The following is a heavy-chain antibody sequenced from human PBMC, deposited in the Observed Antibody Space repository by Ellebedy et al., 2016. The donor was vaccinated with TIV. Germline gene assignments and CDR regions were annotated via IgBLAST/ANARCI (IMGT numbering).Heavy chain of an antibody. J-gene: IGHJ4*02. Sequence: GGSLRLSXAASGFTFSSYWMGWVRQAPGKGLEWVANMNQDGSEKNYVDSVKGRFTISRDNGKNSLYLQMNSLRAEDTAVYYCARGFRGWGQGTLVTVSS. CDR1: GFTFSSYW. V-gene: IGHV3-7*01. D-gene: IGHD2-21*01. CDR3: ARGFRG. CDR2: MNQDGSEK.